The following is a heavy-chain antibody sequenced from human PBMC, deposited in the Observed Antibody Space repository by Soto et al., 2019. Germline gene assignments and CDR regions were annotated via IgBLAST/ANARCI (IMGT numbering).Heavy chain of an antibody. Sequence: PGGSLRLSCAASGFIFEKFGMSWVRQSPGKGLEWISSISGCGFKKYYADSVKGRFTISRDNSKSTVYLELNNLSAEDTAVYHCAKNQGVELVPLATVDWFDPWGQGSVVTVSS. D-gene: IGHD1-26*01. V-gene: IGHV3-23*01. J-gene: IGHJ5*02. CDR3: AKNQGVELVPLATVDWFDP. CDR1: GFIFEKFG. CDR2: ISGCGFKK.